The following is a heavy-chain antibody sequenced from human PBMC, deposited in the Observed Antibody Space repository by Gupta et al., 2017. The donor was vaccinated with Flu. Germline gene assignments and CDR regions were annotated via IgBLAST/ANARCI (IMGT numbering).Heavy chain of an antibody. CDR3: ARGGSGAFDI. CDR2: ISYDGSNK. Sequence: QVQLVESGGDVVQPGRSLRLSCAASGFTFSSYGRHWVRQAPGKGLEWVAVISYDGSNKYYADSVKGRFTISRDNSKNTLYLQMNSLRAEDTAVYYCARGGSGAFDIWGQGTMVTVSS. J-gene: IGHJ3*02. D-gene: IGHD3-16*01. CDR1: GFTFSSYG. V-gene: IGHV3-30*03.